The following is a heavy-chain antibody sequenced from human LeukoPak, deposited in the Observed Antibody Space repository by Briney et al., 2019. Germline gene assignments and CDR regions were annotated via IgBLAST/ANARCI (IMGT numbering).Heavy chain of an antibody. Sequence: PGGSLRLSCAASGFTFSSYSMNWVRQAPGKGLEWVSSISSSSSYIYYADSVKGRFTISRDNAKNSLYLQMNSLRAEDTALYYCAKDNEGDFWYFDYWGQGTLVTVSS. CDR2: ISSSSSYI. V-gene: IGHV3-21*04. D-gene: IGHD3-3*01. CDR1: GFTFSSYS. J-gene: IGHJ4*02. CDR3: AKDNEGDFWYFDY.